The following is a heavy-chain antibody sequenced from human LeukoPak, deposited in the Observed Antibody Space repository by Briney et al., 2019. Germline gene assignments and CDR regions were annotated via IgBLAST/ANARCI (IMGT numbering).Heavy chain of an antibody. D-gene: IGHD6-19*01. CDR2: IIPIFGTA. V-gene: IGHV1-69*13. J-gene: IGHJ6*02. Sequence: SVTVSCKASGGTFSSYAISWVRQAPGQGLEWMGGIIPIFGTANYAQKFQGRVTITADESTSTAYMELSSLRSEDTAVYYCARDDGWSNYYYYYGMDVWGQGTTVTVSS. CDR3: ARDDGWSNYYYYYGMDV. CDR1: GGTFSSYA.